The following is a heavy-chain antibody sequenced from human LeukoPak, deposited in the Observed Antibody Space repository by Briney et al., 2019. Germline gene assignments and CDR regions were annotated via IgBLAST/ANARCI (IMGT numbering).Heavy chain of an antibody. CDR2: IYPGDSDT. CDR1: GYSFTSYW. J-gene: IGHJ4*02. D-gene: IGHD3-22*01. CDR3: ATYSPSDHDSSGYPASFDY. Sequence: GESLKISCKGSGYSFTSYWIGWVRQMPGKGLEWMGIIYPGDSDTRYSPSFQGQVTISADKSISTAYLQWSSLKASDTAMYYCATYSPSDHDSSGYPASFDYWGQGTLVTVSS. V-gene: IGHV5-51*01.